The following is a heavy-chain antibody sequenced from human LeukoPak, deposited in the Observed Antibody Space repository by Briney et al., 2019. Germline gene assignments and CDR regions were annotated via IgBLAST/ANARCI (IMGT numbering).Heavy chain of an antibody. J-gene: IGHJ4*02. D-gene: IGHD1-20*01. CDR3: ASEGITGTYYYFDY. CDR2: IYYSGST. Sequence: PSETLSLXCTVSGGSISSYYWSWNRQPPGKGLEWIGYIYYSGSTNYNPSLKSRVTISVDTSKNQFSLKLSSVTAADTAVYYCASEGITGTYYYFDYWGQGTLVTVSS. CDR1: GGSISSYY. V-gene: IGHV4-59*01.